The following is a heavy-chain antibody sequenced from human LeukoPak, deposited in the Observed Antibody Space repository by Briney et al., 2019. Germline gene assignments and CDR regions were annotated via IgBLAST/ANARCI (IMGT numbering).Heavy chain of an antibody. CDR1: GFTFSAYG. V-gene: IGHV3-30*02. J-gene: IGHJ4*02. CDR2: IRHDGSNK. D-gene: IGHD4-17*01. Sequence: GSLRLSCAASGFTFSAYGMHWVRQAPGKGLEWVAFIRHDGSNKYYADSVKGRFTISRDNSKNTLYLQMNSLRAEDTAVYYCAKDGDYGDYVVSDYWGQGTLVTVSS. CDR3: AKDGDYGDYVVSDY.